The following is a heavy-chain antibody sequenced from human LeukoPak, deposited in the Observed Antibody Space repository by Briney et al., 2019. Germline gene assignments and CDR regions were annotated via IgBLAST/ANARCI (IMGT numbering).Heavy chain of an antibody. CDR3: ARVEPLTTTYFDY. CDR2: IYYSGST. Sequence: SETLSLTCTVSGGSISSYYWSWIRQPPGKGLEWIGYIYYSGSTNYNPSLKSRVTISVDTSKNQFSLKLSSVTAADTAVYYCARVEPLTTTYFDYWGQGTLVTASS. V-gene: IGHV4-59*08. CDR1: GGSISSYY. J-gene: IGHJ4*02. D-gene: IGHD1-14*01.